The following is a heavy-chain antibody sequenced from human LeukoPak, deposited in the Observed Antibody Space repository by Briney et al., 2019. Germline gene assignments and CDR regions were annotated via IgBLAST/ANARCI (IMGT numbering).Heavy chain of an antibody. CDR1: GFTFSSYA. D-gene: IGHD6-13*01. Sequence: PGGSLRLSCAASGFTFSSYAMSWVRQAPGKGLEWVSGISTSGDTTYYADSVKGRFTISRDNSKNTLYLQMNSLRAEDTAVYYCAKEGDSSSWFAASDYWGQGTLVTVSS. CDR2: ISTSGDTT. J-gene: IGHJ4*02. V-gene: IGHV3-23*01. CDR3: AKEGDSSSWFAASDY.